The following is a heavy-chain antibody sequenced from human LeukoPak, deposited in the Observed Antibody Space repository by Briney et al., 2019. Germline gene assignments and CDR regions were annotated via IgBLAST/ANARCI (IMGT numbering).Heavy chain of an antibody. J-gene: IGHJ3*02. V-gene: IGHV3-74*01. CDR3: VREYSSSSGRAFDI. D-gene: IGHD6-6*01. Sequence: GGSLRLSCAASGFTFSSYWMHWVRQAPGKGLVWVSRISTDGSSTNSADSVKGRFTISRDNAKNTLYLQMNSPRAEDTAVYYCVREYSSSSGRAFDIWGQGTMVTVSP. CDR1: GFTFSSYW. CDR2: ISTDGSST.